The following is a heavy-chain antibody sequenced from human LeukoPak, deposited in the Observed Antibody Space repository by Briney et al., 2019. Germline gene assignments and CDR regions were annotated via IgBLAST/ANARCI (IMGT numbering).Heavy chain of an antibody. D-gene: IGHD6-6*01. V-gene: IGHV3-48*03. CDR3: ARAYSSSFSPWAYYYMDV. CDR1: GLTFSSYL. CDR2: ISSSGSTI. Sequence: GGSLRLSCAAPGLTFSSYLMNWVRQAPGKGLEWVSYISSSGSTIYYADSVKGRFTISRDNAKNSLYLQMNSLRAEDTAVYYCARAYSSSFSPWAYYYMDVWGKGTTVTVSS. J-gene: IGHJ6*03.